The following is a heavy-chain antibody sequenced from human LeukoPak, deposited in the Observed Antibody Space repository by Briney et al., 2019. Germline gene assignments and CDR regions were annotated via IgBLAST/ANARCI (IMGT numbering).Heavy chain of an antibody. D-gene: IGHD6-19*01. V-gene: IGHV4-59*01. CDR3: ARGDSGWYILDY. J-gene: IGHJ4*02. CDR2: IYYSGST. CDR1: GGSISSYY. Sequence: PSETLPLTCTVSGGSISSYYWSWIRQPPGKGLEWIGYIYYSGSTNYNPSLKSRVTISVDTSKNQFSLKLSSVTAADTAVYYCARGDSGWYILDYWGQGTLVTVSS.